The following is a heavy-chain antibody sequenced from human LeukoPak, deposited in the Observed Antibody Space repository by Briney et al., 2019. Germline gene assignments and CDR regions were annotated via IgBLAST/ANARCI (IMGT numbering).Heavy chain of an antibody. CDR3: ARDLWSSSWNGGLDY. J-gene: IGHJ4*02. V-gene: IGHV1-69*13. D-gene: IGHD6-13*01. CDR1: GGTFSSYA. Sequence: ASVKVSCKASGGTFSSYAISWVRQAPGQGLEWMGGIIPIFGTANYAQKFQGRVTITADESTSTVYMELSSLRFEDTAVYYCARDLWSSSWNGGLDYWGQGTLVTVSS. CDR2: IIPIFGTA.